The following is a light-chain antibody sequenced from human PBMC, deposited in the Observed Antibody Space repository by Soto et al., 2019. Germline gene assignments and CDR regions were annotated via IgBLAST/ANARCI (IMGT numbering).Light chain of an antibody. V-gene: IGKV1-9*01. CDR3: QQLDSYPIT. CDR1: QGISSY. Sequence: DIQFTPAPAPLSASVEARVTCSWWASQGISSYLAWYQQKPGKAPKLLIYAASTLQSGVPSRFSGSGSGTDFTLTISSLQPEDFATYYCQQLDSYPITFGQGTRLEIK. CDR2: AAS. J-gene: IGKJ5*01.